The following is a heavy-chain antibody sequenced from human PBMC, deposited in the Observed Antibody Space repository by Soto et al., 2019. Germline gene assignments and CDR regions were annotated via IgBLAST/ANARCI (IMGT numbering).Heavy chain of an antibody. D-gene: IGHD6-13*01. CDR2: ISWNSGSI. V-gene: IGHV3-9*01. J-gene: IGHJ4*02. CDR1: GFTFDDYA. Sequence: GGSLRLSCAASGFTFDDYAMHWVRQAPGKGLEWVSGISWNSGSIGYADSVKGRFTISRDNAKNSLYLQMNSLRAEDTALYYCAKDYSPGIALFDYWGQGTLVTVSS. CDR3: AKDYSPGIALFDY.